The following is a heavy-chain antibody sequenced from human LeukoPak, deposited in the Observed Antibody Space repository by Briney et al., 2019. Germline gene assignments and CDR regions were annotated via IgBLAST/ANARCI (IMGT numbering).Heavy chain of an antibody. J-gene: IGHJ4*02. Sequence: GGSLRLSCAASGFTFSSYAMGWVRQAPGKGLEWVSAISGSGGSTYYADSVKGRFTISRDNSKNTLYLQMNSLRAEDTAVYYCAKDSTVTTLYYFDYWGQGTLVTVSS. CDR3: AKDSTVTTLYYFDY. CDR2: ISGSGGST. D-gene: IGHD4-17*01. CDR1: GFTFSSYA. V-gene: IGHV3-23*01.